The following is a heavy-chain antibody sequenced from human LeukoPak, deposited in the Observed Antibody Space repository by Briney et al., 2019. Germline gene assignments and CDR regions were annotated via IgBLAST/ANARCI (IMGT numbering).Heavy chain of an antibody. Sequence: SVTLSCKASGGTFSSYAISWVRQAPGPGLEWMGRIIPILGIANYAQKFQGRVTITADKSTSTAYMELSSLRSEDTAVYYCARVGGIAAVQAYFDYWGQGTLVTVSS. CDR3: ARVGGIAAVQAYFDY. CDR2: IIPILGIA. CDR1: GGTFSSYA. J-gene: IGHJ4*02. V-gene: IGHV1-69*04. D-gene: IGHD6-13*01.